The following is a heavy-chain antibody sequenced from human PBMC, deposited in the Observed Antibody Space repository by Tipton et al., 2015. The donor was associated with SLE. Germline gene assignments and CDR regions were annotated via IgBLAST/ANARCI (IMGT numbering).Heavy chain of an antibody. CDR2: IYTSGST. CDR3: ARVERAAALDY. V-gene: IGHV4-4*09. D-gene: IGHD6-13*01. Sequence: TLSLTCTVSGGSISSYYWSWIRQPPGKGLEWIGYIYTSGSTNYNPSLKSRVTISVDTSKNQFSLKLSSVTAADTAVYYCARVERAAALDYWGQGTLVTVSS. J-gene: IGHJ4*02. CDR1: GGSISSYY.